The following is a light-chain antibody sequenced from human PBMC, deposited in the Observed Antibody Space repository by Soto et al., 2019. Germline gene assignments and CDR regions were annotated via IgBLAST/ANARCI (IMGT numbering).Light chain of an antibody. Sequence: DIVMTQSPAILSVSLGERATLSCLASQIISDNLAWYQQRSGQAPRLLIYGASTRATGVPARFSGSGSGTEFTLTISSLQSDDFAIYYCQQYKSWPPLTFGGGTKVE. CDR1: QIISDN. J-gene: IGKJ4*01. CDR2: GAS. CDR3: QQYKSWPPLT. V-gene: IGKV3-15*01.